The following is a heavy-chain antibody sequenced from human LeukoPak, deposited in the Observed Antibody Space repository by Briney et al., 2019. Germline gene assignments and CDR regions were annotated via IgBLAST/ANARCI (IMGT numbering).Heavy chain of an antibody. CDR1: GFTFSSYA. Sequence: GGSLRLSCAASGFTFSSYATSWVRQAPGKGLEWVSAISGSGGSTYYADSVKGRFTISRDNSKNTLYLQMNSLRAEDTAVYYCAKDSQNIVVVPAAVVSAFDIWGQGTMVTVSS. V-gene: IGHV3-23*01. J-gene: IGHJ3*02. D-gene: IGHD2-2*01. CDR3: AKDSQNIVVVPAAVVSAFDI. CDR2: ISGSGGST.